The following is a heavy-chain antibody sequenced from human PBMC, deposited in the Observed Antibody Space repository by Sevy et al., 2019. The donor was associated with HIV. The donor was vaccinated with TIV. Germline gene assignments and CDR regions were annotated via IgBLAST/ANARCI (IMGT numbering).Heavy chain of an antibody. CDR3: TTDPSIPRYCTNGVCYSVPFDY. J-gene: IGHJ4*02. CDR2: IKSKTDGGTT. D-gene: IGHD2-8*01. CDR1: GFTFSNAW. Sequence: GGSLRLSCAASGFTFSNAWMSWVRQAPGKGLEWVGRIKSKTDGGTTDYAAPVKGRFTISRDDSKNTRYLQMNSLKTEDTAVYYCTTDPSIPRYCTNGVCYSVPFDYWGQGTLVTVSS. V-gene: IGHV3-15*01.